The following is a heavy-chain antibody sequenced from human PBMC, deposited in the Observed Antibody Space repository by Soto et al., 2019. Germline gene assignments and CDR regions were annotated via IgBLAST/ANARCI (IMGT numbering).Heavy chain of an antibody. J-gene: IGHJ5*02. D-gene: IGHD1-7*01. CDR2: IYAGNGDT. CDR3: ARDYVASGTIFPNWFDP. V-gene: IGHV1-3*01. CDR1: GYTFTNYA. Sequence: QVQLVQSGAEVKKPGASVKVSCKASGYTFTNYAIHWVRQAPGQSLEWMGWIYAGNGDTKYSQKFQGGVTISRDTSANTAYMELSSLTSEDTAVYYCARDYVASGTIFPNWFDPWGQGTLVTVSS.